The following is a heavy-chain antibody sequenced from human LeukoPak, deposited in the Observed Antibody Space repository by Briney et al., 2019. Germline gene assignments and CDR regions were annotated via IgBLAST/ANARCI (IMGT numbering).Heavy chain of an antibody. CDR2: IYPSGIT. Sequence: KPSETLSLTCTVSGGSISSYYWTWIRQSAGKGLEWIGRIYPSGITDYNPSLKSRVTMSLDTSKNQISLELTSVTAADTAVYYCSRGLVYSSGYDYGSDVWGQGTTVTVSS. CDR1: GGSISSYY. J-gene: IGHJ6*02. CDR3: SRGLVYSSGYDYGSDV. D-gene: IGHD6-19*01. V-gene: IGHV4-4*07.